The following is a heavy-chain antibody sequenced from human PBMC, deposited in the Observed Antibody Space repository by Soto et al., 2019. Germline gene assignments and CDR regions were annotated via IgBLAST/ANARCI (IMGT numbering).Heavy chain of an antibody. Sequence: GGSLRLSCAASGFTVSSNYMSWVRQAPGKGLEWVSVIYSGGSTYYADSVKGRFTISRDNSKNTLYLQMNSLRVEDTAVYYCARERYYYDSSGYEPLHYYYYGMDGWGQGTTVTVSS. J-gene: IGHJ6*02. CDR3: ARERYYYDSSGYEPLHYYYYGMDG. D-gene: IGHD3-22*01. V-gene: IGHV3-53*01. CDR2: IYSGGST. CDR1: GFTVSSNY.